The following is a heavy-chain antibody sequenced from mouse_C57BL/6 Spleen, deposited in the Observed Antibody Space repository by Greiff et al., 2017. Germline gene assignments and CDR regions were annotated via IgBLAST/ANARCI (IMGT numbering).Heavy chain of an antibody. V-gene: IGHV1-82*01. CDR3: ANYGSSPFDY. D-gene: IGHD1-1*01. CDR2: IYPGDGDT. J-gene: IGHJ2*01. Sequence: VQLQQSGPELVKPGASVKISCKASGYAFSSSWMNWVKQRPGKGLEWIGRIYPGDGDTNYNGKFKGKATLTADKSSSTAYMQLSSLTSEDSAVYFCANYGSSPFDYWGQGTTLTVSS. CDR1: GYAFSSSW.